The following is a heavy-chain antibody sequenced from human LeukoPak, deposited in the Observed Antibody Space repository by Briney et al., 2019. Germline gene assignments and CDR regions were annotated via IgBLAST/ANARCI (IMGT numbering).Heavy chain of an antibody. CDR3: ARGAQWELLEEYFQH. CDR1: GYTFTSYD. D-gene: IGHD1-26*01. J-gene: IGHJ1*01. Sequence: GASVKVSCKASGYTFTSYDINWVRQATGQGLEWMGWMNPNSGNTGYAQKFQGRVTMTRNTSISTAYMELSSLRSEDTAVYYCARGAQWELLEEYFQHWGQGTLVTVSS. CDR2: MNPNSGNT. V-gene: IGHV1-8*01.